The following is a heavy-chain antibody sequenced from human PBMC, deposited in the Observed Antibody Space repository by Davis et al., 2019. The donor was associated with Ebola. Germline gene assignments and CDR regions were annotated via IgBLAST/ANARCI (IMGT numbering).Heavy chain of an antibody. CDR3: ARDGVTPYYYYGMDV. V-gene: IGHV3-11*01. J-gene: IGHJ6*04. CDR2: ISSSGSTI. Sequence: GESLKISCAASGFTFSDYYMSWIRQAPGKGLAWVSYISSSGSTIYYADSVKGRFTISRDNAKNSLYLQMNSLRAEDTAVYYCARDGVTPYYYYGMDVWGKGTTVTVSS. CDR1: GFTFSDYY. D-gene: IGHD3-3*01.